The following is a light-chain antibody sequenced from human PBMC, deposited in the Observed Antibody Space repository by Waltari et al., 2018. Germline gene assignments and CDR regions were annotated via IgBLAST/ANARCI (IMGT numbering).Light chain of an antibody. CDR1: SPNIRAGYD. V-gene: IGLV1-40*01. J-gene: IGLJ3*02. Sequence: QSVLTQPPSVSGAPGQRVPISCTGSSPNIRAGYDVHWYQQRPGTAPKLLIHGNNNRPAGVPDRFSDSQSGTSASLAITGLQAADEADYYCQTCDSSLGGSVGFGGGTMLTVL. CDR3: QTCDSSLGGSVG. CDR2: GNN.